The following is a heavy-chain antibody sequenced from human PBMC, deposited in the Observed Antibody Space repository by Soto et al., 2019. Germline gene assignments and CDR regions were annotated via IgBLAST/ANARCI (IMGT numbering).Heavy chain of an antibody. J-gene: IGHJ4*02. D-gene: IGHD1-7*01. CDR2: IYHSGST. V-gene: IGHV4-30-2*01. Sequence: SETLSLTCAVSGGSISSGGYSWSWIRQPPGKGLEWIGYIYHSGSTYYNPSLKSRVTISVDRSKNQFSLKLSSVTAADTAVYYCARVAGTEYFDYWGQGTLVTVSS. CDR1: GGSISSGGYS. CDR3: ARVAGTEYFDY.